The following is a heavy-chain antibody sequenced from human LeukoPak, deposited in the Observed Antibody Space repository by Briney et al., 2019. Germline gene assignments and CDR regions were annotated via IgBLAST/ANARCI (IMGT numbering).Heavy chain of an antibody. Sequence: SETLSLTCTVSGGSISSYYWSWIRQPPGKGLEWIGYIYYSGSTNYNSSLKSRVTISVDTSKNQFSLKLSSVTAADTAVYYCARESTPNYCSSTSCYTNWFDPWGQGTLVTVSS. J-gene: IGHJ5*02. CDR1: GGSISSYY. V-gene: IGHV4-59*01. CDR2: IYYSGST. D-gene: IGHD2-2*02. CDR3: ARESTPNYCSSTSCYTNWFDP.